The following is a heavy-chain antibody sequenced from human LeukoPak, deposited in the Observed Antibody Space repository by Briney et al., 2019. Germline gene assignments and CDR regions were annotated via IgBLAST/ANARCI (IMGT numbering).Heavy chain of an antibody. CDR2: IYYSGST. CDR1: GGSISSYY. D-gene: IGHD3-22*01. CDR3: ARRISSGEVDP. J-gene: IGHJ5*02. V-gene: IGHV4-59*08. Sequence: ASETLSLTCTVSGGSISSYYWSWIRQPPGKGLEWIGYIYYSGSTNYNPSLKSRVTISVDTSKNQFSLKLSSVTAADTAVYYCARRISSGEVDPWGQGTLVTVSS.